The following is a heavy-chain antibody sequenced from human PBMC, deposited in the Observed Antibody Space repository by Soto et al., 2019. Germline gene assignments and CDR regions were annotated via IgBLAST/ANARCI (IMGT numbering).Heavy chain of an antibody. D-gene: IGHD3-22*01. CDR3: ASQRSGYDSSGYIENY. CDR1: GFTVSSNY. Sequence: PGGSLRLSCAASGFTVSSNYMSWVRQAPGKGLEWVSVIYSGGSTYYADSVKGRFTISRDNSKNTLYLQMNSLRAEDAAVYYCASQRSGYDSSGYIENYWGQGTLDTVSS. CDR2: IYSGGST. J-gene: IGHJ4*02. V-gene: IGHV3-66*04.